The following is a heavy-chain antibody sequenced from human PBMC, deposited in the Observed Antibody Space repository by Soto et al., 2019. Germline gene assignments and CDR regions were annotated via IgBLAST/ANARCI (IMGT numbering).Heavy chain of an antibody. Sequence: QVQLQESGPGLVKPSQTLSLTCTVSGGSISSGDYYWSWIRQPPGKGLEWIGYIHYSGSTYYNPSLNGRVTRSVDTSQNQCSLQLSSVAAADTAVYYCARNRVTHSDSWGQGTLVTVSS. CDR3: ARNRVTHSDS. CDR2: IHYSGST. D-gene: IGHD2-21*02. CDR1: GGSISSGDYY. V-gene: IGHV4-30-4*01. J-gene: IGHJ5*01.